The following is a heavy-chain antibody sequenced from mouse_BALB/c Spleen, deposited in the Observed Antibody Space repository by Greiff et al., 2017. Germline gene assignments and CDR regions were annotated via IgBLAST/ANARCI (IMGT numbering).Heavy chain of an antibody. CDR1: GFTFSSYA. J-gene: IGHJ4*01. D-gene: IGHD1-1*02. CDR2: ISSGGSYT. Sequence: EVMLVESGGGLVKPGGSLKLSCAASGFTFSSYAMSWVRQSPEKRLEWVAEISSGGSYTYYPDTVTGRFTISRDNAKNTLYLEMSSLRSEDTAMYYCARDGRDYYAMDYWGQGTSVTVSS. CDR3: ARDGRDYYAMDY. V-gene: IGHV5-9-4*01.